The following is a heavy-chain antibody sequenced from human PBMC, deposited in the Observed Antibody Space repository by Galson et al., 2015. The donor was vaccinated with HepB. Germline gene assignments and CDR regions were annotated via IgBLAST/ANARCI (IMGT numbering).Heavy chain of an antibody. CDR1: GFTFSSYG. Sequence: SLRLSCAASGFTFSSYGMHWVRPAPGKGLEWVAVISYDGSNKYYADSVKGRFTISSDNSKTTLYLQMNRLRAEDTAVSYCAKDRRRGVAVIGWFDPWGQGTLVTVSS. V-gene: IGHV3-30*18. CDR2: ISYDGSNK. D-gene: IGHD3-22*01. J-gene: IGHJ5*02. CDR3: AKDRRRGVAVIGWFDP.